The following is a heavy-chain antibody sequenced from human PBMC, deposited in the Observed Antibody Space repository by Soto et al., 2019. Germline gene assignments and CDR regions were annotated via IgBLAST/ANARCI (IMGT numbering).Heavy chain of an antibody. D-gene: IGHD6-6*01. Sequence: GGSLRLSCAASGFTFSSYWMSWVRQAPGKGLEWVAVISYDGSNKYYADSVKGRFTISRDNSKNTLYLQMNSLRAEDTAVYYCAKESYSSSSYYYGMDVWGQGTTVTVSS. V-gene: IGHV3-30*18. CDR2: ISYDGSNK. J-gene: IGHJ6*02. CDR3: AKESYSSSSYYYGMDV. CDR1: GFTFSSYW.